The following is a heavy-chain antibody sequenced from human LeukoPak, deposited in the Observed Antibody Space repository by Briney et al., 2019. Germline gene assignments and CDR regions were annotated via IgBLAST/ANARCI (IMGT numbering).Heavy chain of an antibody. CDR1: GGSLSGSY. CDR3: ARHTYARPFDF. CDR2: IFYTGDN. V-gene: IGHV4-59*08. D-gene: IGHD6-6*01. Sequence: SETLSLTCTVSGGSLSGSYWSWIRQPPGKGLEWIGYIFYTGDNNYNPSLKTRATVSMDTSKNQFSLKMTSVTAADTAVYYCARHTYARPFDFWGQGTLVTVSS. J-gene: IGHJ4*02.